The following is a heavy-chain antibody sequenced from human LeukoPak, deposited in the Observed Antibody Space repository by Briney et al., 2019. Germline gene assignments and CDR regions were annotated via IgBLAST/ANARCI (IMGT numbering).Heavy chain of an antibody. CDR2: IYPGDSDT. Sequence: GESLKISCKSSGYSFTSYYIAWVRQMPGKGLEWMGIIYPGDSDTTYSPSFQGQVTISADKAISTAYLQWSSLKASDTAMYYCARRGGLSDAFDIWGPGTMVTVSS. D-gene: IGHD3-16*01. CDR1: GYSFTSYY. V-gene: IGHV5-51*01. CDR3: ARRGGLSDAFDI. J-gene: IGHJ3*02.